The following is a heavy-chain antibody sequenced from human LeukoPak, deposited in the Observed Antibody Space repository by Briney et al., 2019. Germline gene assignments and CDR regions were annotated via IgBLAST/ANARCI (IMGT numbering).Heavy chain of an antibody. CDR1: GGSISSSSYY. J-gene: IGHJ2*01. V-gene: IGHV4-39*07. CDR3: ARDPKPWYFDL. CDR2: IYYSGST. Sequence: SETLSLTCTVSGGSISSSSYYWGWIRQPPGKGLEWIGSIYYSGSTYYNPSLKSRVTISVDTSKNQFSLKLSSVTAADTAVYYCARDPKPWYFDLWGRGTLVTVSS.